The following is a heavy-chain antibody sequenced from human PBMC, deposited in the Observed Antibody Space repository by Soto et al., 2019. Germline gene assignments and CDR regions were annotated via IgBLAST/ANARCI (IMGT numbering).Heavy chain of an antibody. J-gene: IGHJ3*02. D-gene: IGHD2-15*01. Sequence: ASVKVSCKASGYTFTSYAMHWVRQAPGQRLEWMGWINAGNGNTKYSQKFQGRVTITRDTSASTAYMELSSLRSEDTAVYYCARDQSEIEGVALGAFDIWGQGTMVTVSS. CDR1: GYTFTSYA. CDR3: ARDQSEIEGVALGAFDI. CDR2: INAGNGNT. V-gene: IGHV1-3*01.